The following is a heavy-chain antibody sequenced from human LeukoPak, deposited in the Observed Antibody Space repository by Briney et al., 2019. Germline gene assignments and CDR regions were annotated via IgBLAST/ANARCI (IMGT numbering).Heavy chain of an antibody. CDR1: LYTFSIDG. CDR3: ARSGTHYYYYMDV. Sequence: ASVKVSCEASLYTFSIDGISCVRPAPGQGLEWMGWISAYNGNTNYAQKLQGRVTMTTDTSTSTAYMELRGLRYVDSAVYYCARSGTHYYYYMDVWGKGTTVTVSS. CDR2: ISAYNGNT. V-gene: IGHV1-18*01. D-gene: IGHD1-26*01. J-gene: IGHJ6*03.